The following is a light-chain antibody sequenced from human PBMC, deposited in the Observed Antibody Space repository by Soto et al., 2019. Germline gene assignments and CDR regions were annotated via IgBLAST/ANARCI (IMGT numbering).Light chain of an antibody. J-gene: IGKJ2*01. CDR1: QSVSSIY. V-gene: IGKV3-20*01. CDR2: GAS. Sequence: EIALTQSPGTLSLSPGERATLSCRASQSVSSIYLAWYQQKPGQAPRLLIHGASTRASGIPDRFTGSGSGKDFTLTIRRLEPEDFAVYYCHQYGSSPMYTFGQGTKVDIK. CDR3: HQYGSSPMYT.